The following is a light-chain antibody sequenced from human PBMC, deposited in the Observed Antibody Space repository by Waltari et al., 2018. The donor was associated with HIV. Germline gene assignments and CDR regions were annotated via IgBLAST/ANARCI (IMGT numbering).Light chain of an antibody. J-gene: IGLJ1*01. CDR1: KLGDKY. CDR2: QDK. V-gene: IGLV3-1*01. Sequence: SYELTQPPSVSVSPGQTANITCSGDKLGDKYACWYQQKPGQSPILVIYQDKKRPSGIPERFSGSNSGNTATLTISGTQPMDEADYYCQAWDSSTFVFGTGTKVTVL. CDR3: QAWDSSTFV.